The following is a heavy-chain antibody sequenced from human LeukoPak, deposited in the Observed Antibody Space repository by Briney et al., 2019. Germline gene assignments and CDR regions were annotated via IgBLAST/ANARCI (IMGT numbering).Heavy chain of an antibody. Sequence: TGGSLRLSCAASGFTFTNFPMHWLRQAPGKGREFVSAISSNGADTYYADSVRGRFTISRDNSKNTLYLQMTSLRTEDTALYYCVKEIAFYDYWGQGTLVTVSS. CDR2: ISSNGADT. V-gene: IGHV3-64D*06. D-gene: IGHD2/OR15-2a*01. CDR3: VKEIAFYDY. J-gene: IGHJ4*02. CDR1: GFTFTNFP.